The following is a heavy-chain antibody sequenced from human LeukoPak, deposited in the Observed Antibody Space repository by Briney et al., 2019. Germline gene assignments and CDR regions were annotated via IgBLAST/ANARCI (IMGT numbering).Heavy chain of an antibody. D-gene: IGHD6-6*01. Sequence: GASVKVSCKASGYTFTSYDINWVRQATGQGLEWMGWMNPNSGNTGYAQEFQGRVTMTRNTSISTAYMELSSLRSEDTAVYYCAREGMAARTWENDAFDIWGQGTMVTVSS. CDR1: GYTFTSYD. V-gene: IGHV1-8*01. CDR3: AREGMAARTWENDAFDI. CDR2: MNPNSGNT. J-gene: IGHJ3*02.